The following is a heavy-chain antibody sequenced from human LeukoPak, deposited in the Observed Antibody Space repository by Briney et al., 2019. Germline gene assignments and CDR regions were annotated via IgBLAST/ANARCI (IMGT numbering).Heavy chain of an antibody. CDR1: GFTFSNYA. CDR2: ISGSGGNT. Sequence: GGSLRLSCADSGFTFSNYAMSWVRQAPGKGLEWVSAISGSGGNTYYADSVKGRFTISRDNSKNTLYLQMNSLRAEDTAVYYCANDGAYDSSGYFMSFNYWGQGTLVTVSS. D-gene: IGHD3-22*01. V-gene: IGHV3-23*01. J-gene: IGHJ4*02. CDR3: ANDGAYDSSGYFMSFNY.